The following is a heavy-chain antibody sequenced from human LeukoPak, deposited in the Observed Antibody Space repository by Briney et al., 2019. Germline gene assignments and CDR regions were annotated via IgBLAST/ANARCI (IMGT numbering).Heavy chain of an antibody. CDR1: GFTFSSYS. D-gene: IGHD1-26*01. V-gene: IGHV3-48*01. J-gene: IGHJ4*02. Sequence: GGSLRLSCAASGFTFSSYSMNWVRQAPGKGLEWVSYISSSSSTIYYADSVKGRFTISRDTSKNTLYLQMNSLRAEDTAVYYCAREVSGTYFDYWGQGTLVTVSS. CDR3: AREVSGTYFDY. CDR2: ISSSSSTI.